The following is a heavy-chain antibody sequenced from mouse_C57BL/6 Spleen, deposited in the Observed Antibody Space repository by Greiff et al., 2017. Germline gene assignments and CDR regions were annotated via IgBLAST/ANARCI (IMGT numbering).Heavy chain of an antibody. V-gene: IGHV1-64*01. Sequence: QVQLQQPGAELVKPGASVKLSCTASGYTFTSYWMHWVKQRPGQGREWIGMIHPNSGSTNYNEKFKSKATLTVDKSSSTAYMQLSSLTSEDSAVYYCAREGAGFDYWGQGTTLTVSS. J-gene: IGHJ2*01. D-gene: IGHD3-3*01. CDR1: GYTFTSYW. CDR2: IHPNSGST. CDR3: AREGAGFDY.